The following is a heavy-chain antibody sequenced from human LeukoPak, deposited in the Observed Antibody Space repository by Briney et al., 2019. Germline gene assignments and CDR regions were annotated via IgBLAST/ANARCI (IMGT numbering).Heavy chain of an antibody. CDR1: GYSISSGYY. Sequence: SETLSLTCTVSGYSISSGYYWGWIRQPPGKGLEWIGSIYHSGSTNYNPSLKSRVTISVDTSKNQFSLKLSSVTAADTAVYYCARHVLLTMIVVVSRGNYFDYWGQGTLVTVSS. CDR3: ARHVLLTMIVVVSRGNYFDY. D-gene: IGHD3-22*01. J-gene: IGHJ4*02. CDR2: IYHSGST. V-gene: IGHV4-38-2*02.